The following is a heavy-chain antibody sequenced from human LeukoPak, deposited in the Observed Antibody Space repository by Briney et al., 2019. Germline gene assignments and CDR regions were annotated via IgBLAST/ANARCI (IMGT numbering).Heavy chain of an antibody. V-gene: IGHV3-74*01. D-gene: IGHD3-9*01. CDR1: GFSFSNYG. CDR2: INTDESDT. J-gene: IGHJ4*02. Sequence: PGGSLRLSCAASGFSFSNYGMHWVRQAPGKGLVWVSRINTDESDTSYADSVKGRFTISRDNAKSTLFLQMNSLRAEDTAVYYCATDLTGSFDYWGQGTLVTVSS. CDR3: ATDLTGSFDY.